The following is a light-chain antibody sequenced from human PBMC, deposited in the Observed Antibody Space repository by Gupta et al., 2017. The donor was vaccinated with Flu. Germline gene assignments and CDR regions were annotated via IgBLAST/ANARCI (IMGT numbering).Light chain of an antibody. CDR3: QQYDKWPPVT. J-gene: IGKJ4*01. CDR2: GAS. Sequence: EIVITQSPATLSVSPGERATLFCRASQSVSHNLAWYQQKPGQPPRLLIYGASTRESGIPDRFSGSGSGTTLSLTISDRQAEDFAVYYCQQYDKWPPVTFGGGTKVEIK. CDR1: QSVSHN. V-gene: IGKV3-15*01.